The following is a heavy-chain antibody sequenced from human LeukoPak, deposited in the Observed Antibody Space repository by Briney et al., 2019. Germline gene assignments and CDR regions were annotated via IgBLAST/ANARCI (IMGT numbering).Heavy chain of an antibody. CDR1: GGSLSGYY. D-gene: IGHD3-10*01. V-gene: IGHV4-34*01. J-gene: IGHJ4*02. CDR3: ARGDPYYHGSGSYSPYYFDY. CDR2: INHSGST. Sequence: SETLSLTCAVYGGSLSGYYWSLISQPPGKGLEWIGEINHSGSTNYNPSLKSRVTISIDTSKNQFSLKLSSVTAADTAVYYCARGDPYYHGSGSYSPYYFDYWGQGTLVTVSS.